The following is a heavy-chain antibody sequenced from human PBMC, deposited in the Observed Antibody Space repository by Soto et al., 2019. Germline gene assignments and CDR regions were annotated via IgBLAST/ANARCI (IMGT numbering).Heavy chain of an antibody. D-gene: IGHD1-26*01. J-gene: IGHJ6*02. CDR3: ARDQVGATGSGLYYFGMDV. Sequence: APVKVSCKVSGYTFTSHGISWARQPPGQGFEWMGWISAYNGNKNYAQKLQGRVTMTTDTSTSTAYVELRSLRSDDPAVYYCARDQVGATGSGLYYFGMDVWGRVTTITVAS. CDR1: GYTFTSHG. CDR2: ISAYNGNK. V-gene: IGHV1-18*01.